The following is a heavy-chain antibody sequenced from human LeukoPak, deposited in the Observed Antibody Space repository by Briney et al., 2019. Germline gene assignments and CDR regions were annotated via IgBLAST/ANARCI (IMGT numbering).Heavy chain of an antibody. V-gene: IGHV3-74*01. CDR2: INSDGSST. D-gene: IGHD2-2*01. Sequence: SVGCLRLSCAASGVTLSRYWMHCVRQAPGEGVLWVSGINSDGSSTSYADSVKGRFTISRDNDKNTLYLQMKSLRAEDTAVYYCARGSGPIVVVAAADDYWGQGTLVTVSS. J-gene: IGHJ4*02. CDR1: GVTLSRYW. CDR3: ARGSGPIVVVAAADDY.